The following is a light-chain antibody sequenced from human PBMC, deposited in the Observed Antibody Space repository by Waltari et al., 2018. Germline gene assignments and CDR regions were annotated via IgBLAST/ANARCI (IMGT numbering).Light chain of an antibody. V-gene: IGLV3-25*03. CDR1: ALPKQY. CDR2: KDS. J-gene: IGLJ1*01. CDR3: QSADSSGTYV. Sequence: SYELTQPPSVSVSPGQTARITCSGDALPKQYAYWYQQKPRQDPVLVIYKDSERPSGIPARFSGSSSGTTITVTISGVQAEDEADYYCQSADSSGTYVFGTGTKVTVL.